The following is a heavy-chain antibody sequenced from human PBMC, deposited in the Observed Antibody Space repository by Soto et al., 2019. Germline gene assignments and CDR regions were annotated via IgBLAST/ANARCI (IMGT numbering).Heavy chain of an antibody. J-gene: IGHJ6*03. V-gene: IGHV3-7*01. Sequence: GGSLRLSCAASGFTFSSYWMSWVRQAPGKGLEWVANIKQDGSEKYYVDSVKGRFTISRDNAKNSLYLQMNSLRAEDTAVYFCAREASIHGTKWYYYYMDVCGKGNTVTVSS. CDR3: AREASIHGTKWYYYYMDV. CDR2: IKQDGSEK. CDR1: GFTFSSYW. D-gene: IGHD1-7*01.